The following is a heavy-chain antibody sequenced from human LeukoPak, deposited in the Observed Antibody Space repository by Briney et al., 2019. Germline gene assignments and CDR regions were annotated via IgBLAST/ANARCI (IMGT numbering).Heavy chain of an antibody. Sequence: PGGSLRLSCAASGFTFSSYGMHWVRQAPGKGLEWVAVISYDGSNKYYADSVKGRFTISRDNSKNSLYLQMNSLRAEDTAVYYCTAGALVYWGRGTLINVSS. CDR1: GFTFSSYG. J-gene: IGHJ4*02. V-gene: IGHV3-30*03. CDR2: ISYDGSNK. CDR3: TAGALVY. D-gene: IGHD3-3*02.